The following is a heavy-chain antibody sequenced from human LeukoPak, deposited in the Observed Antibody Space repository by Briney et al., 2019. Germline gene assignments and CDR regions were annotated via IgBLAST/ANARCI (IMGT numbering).Heavy chain of an antibody. CDR2: IYYSGST. CDR1: GGSISSSSYY. J-gene: IGHJ6*02. D-gene: IGHD3-10*01. V-gene: IGHV4-39*07. CDR3: ASPYYYGSGSPKYYGMDV. Sequence: SETLSLTCTVSGGSISSSSYYWGWIRQPPGKGLEWIGSIYYSGSTYYNPSLKSRVTISVDTSKNQFSLKLSSVTAADTAVYYCASPYYYGSGSPKYYGMDVWGQGTTVTVSS.